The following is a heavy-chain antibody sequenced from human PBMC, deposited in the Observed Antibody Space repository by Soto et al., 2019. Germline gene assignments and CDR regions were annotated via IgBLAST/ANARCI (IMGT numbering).Heavy chain of an antibody. CDR1: GASINSYS. V-gene: IGHV4-59*01. D-gene: IGHD2-21*01. CDR2: IHYNGNT. Sequence: SETRSLTCTVSGASINSYSWSWIRQPPGKGLKWIGNIHYNGNTKYSPSLKSRVTMSVDTSKNHFSLKLISVTTADTAVYFCSGGGNLGRWIQPLVDSGQTAQVT. J-gene: IGHJ4*02. CDR3: SGGGNLGRWIQPLVD.